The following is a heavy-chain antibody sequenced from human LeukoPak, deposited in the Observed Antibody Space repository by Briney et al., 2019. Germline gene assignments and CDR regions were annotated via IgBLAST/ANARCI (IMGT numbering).Heavy chain of an antibody. Sequence: ASMKVSCKASGYTFTGYYMHWVRQAPGQGLEWMGWINPNSGGTNYAQKFQGRVTMTRDTSISTAYMELSRLRSDDTAVYYCARGNYDILTGYYYYYYMDVWGKGTTVTVSS. CDR1: GYTFTGYY. D-gene: IGHD3-9*01. CDR3: ARGNYDILTGYYYYYYMDV. CDR2: INPNSGGT. J-gene: IGHJ6*03. V-gene: IGHV1-2*02.